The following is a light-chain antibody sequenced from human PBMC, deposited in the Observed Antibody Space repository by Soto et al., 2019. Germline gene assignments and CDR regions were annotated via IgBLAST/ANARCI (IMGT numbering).Light chain of an antibody. Sequence: PGERATLSCRASQSISYRYLAWYQQKPGQAPRLLVYGASGRATGIPDRFSGIGSGTDFTLTISRLEPEDFAVYYCQQYDNSPWTFGQGTKVEIK. CDR2: GAS. V-gene: IGKV3-20*01. CDR3: QQYDNSPWT. CDR1: QSISYRY. J-gene: IGKJ1*01.